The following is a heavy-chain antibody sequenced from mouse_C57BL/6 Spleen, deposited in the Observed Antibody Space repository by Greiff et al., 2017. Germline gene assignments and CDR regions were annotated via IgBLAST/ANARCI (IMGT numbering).Heavy chain of an antibody. CDR3: ARSYYGSSYHYYAMDY. CDR2: IYPGDGDT. J-gene: IGHJ4*01. Sequence: VKLQESGAELVKPGASVKISCKASGYAFSSYWMNWVKQRPGKGLEWIGQIYPGDGDTNYNGKFKGKATLTADKSSSTAYMQLSSLTSEDSAVYFCARSYYGSSYHYYAMDYWGQGTSVTVSS. V-gene: IGHV1-80*01. CDR1: GYAFSSYW. D-gene: IGHD1-1*01.